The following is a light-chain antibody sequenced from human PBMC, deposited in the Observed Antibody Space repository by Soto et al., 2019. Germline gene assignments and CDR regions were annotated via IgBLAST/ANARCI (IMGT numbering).Light chain of an antibody. CDR3: ATWDDSLSVVV. CDR1: SSNLGAGYD. V-gene: IGLV1-40*01. J-gene: IGLJ2*01. Sequence: SVLTQPPSVSGAPGQRVTISCTGNSSNLGAGYDVHWYQQLPGAAPKLVIFGNRNRPSGVPDRFSGSKSGTSASLAISGLRSEDEADFYCATWDDSLSVVVFGGGTQLTVL. CDR2: GNR.